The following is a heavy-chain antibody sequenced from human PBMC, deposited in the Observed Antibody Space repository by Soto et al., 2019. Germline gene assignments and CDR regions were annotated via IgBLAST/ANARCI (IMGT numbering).Heavy chain of an antibody. J-gene: IGHJ4*02. Sequence: QVQLVPSGAELKKPGSSVKVSCKASGDTFSGYPINWVRQAPGEGLEWMGRIIPAFGTTNDAQRFEGRVTFTADESTNTAYMELRGLLSEDTAVYYCARDGGFGELKYWGPGTLVTVSS. CDR2: IIPAFGTT. CDR1: GDTFSGYP. D-gene: IGHD3-10*01. V-gene: IGHV1-69*18. CDR3: ARDGGFGELKY.